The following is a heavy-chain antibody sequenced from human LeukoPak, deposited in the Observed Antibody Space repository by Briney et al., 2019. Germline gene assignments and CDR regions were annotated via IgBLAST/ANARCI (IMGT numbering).Heavy chain of an antibody. CDR3: ALYSSSIYMDV. J-gene: IGHJ6*03. CDR1: GYSISSGYC. CDR2: IYHSGST. Sequence: PSETLSLTCTVSGYSISSGYCWGWIRQPPGKGLEWIGSIYHSGSTYYNPSLKSRVTISVDTSKNQFSLKLSSVTAADTAVYYCALYSSSIYMDVWGKGTTVTVSS. V-gene: IGHV4-38-2*02. D-gene: IGHD6-6*01.